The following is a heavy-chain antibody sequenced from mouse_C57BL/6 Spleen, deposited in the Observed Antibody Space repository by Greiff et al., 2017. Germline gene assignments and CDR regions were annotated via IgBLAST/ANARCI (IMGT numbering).Heavy chain of an antibody. J-gene: IGHJ3*01. CDR2: IWSGGST. V-gene: IGHV2-2*01. Sequence: VKLMESGPGLVQPSQSLSITCTVSGFSLTSYGVHWVRQSPGKGLEWLGVIWSGGSTDYNAAFISRLSISKDKSKSQVFFKMTSLQADDTAIYYCARDGGWFAYWGQGTLVTVSA. CDR1: GFSLTSYG. CDR3: ARDGGWFAY.